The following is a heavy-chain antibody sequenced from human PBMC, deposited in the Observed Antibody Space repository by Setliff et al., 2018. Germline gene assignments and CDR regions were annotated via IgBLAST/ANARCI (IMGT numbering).Heavy chain of an antibody. CDR1: GGSISSHY. CDR2: VYYSGTA. Sequence: SETLSLTCTVSGGSISSHYWSWIRQPPGKGLEFIGYVYYSGTANYSPSLRSRLTISVDTSKNQFSLKLRSVTAADTAVYYCARAHNVDTAMVFDYWGQGTLVTVSS. J-gene: IGHJ4*02. V-gene: IGHV4-59*11. D-gene: IGHD5-18*01. CDR3: ARAHNVDTAMVFDY.